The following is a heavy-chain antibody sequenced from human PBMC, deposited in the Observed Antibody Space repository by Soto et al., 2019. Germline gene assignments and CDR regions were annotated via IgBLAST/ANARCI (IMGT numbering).Heavy chain of an antibody. J-gene: IGHJ4*02. V-gene: IGHV1-46*02. CDR1: GYTFNSYY. D-gene: IGHD6-13*01. Sequence: ASVKVSCKACGYTFNSYYMHWVRQAPGQGLEWMGIINPSGGSTNYAQKFQGRVTMTRDTSTSTVYMELSSLRSEDTAVYYCARGSSSWYLDYWGQGTLVTVSS. CDR3: ARGSSSWYLDY. CDR2: INPSGGST.